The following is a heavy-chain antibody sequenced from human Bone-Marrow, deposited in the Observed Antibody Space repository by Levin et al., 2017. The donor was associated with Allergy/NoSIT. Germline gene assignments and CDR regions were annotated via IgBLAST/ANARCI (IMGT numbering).Heavy chain of an antibody. D-gene: IGHD2-15*01. J-gene: IGHJ6*02. CDR1: GFPFSTYG. Sequence: KPGGSLRLSCATSGFPFSTYGMTWVRQAPGKGLEWVSSISTTSNYIHYADSVKGRFTISRDNANNSLYLQMNSLRGEDTAVYYCAGAAGAAARGGMDVWGQGTTVTVSS. V-gene: IGHV3-21*01. CDR3: AGAAGAAARGGMDV. CDR2: ISTTSNYI.